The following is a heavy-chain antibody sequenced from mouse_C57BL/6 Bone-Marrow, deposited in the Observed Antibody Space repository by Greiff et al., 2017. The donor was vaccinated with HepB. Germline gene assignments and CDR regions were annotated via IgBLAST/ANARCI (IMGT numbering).Heavy chain of an antibody. CDR1: GYTFTNYW. Sequence: QVQLQQSGAELVRPGTSVKMSCKASGYTFTNYWIGWAKQRPGHGLEWIGDIYPGGGYTNYNEKFKGKATLTADKSSSTAYMQFSSLTSEDSAIYYCARWNYDGRFPVAYWGQGTLVTVSA. J-gene: IGHJ3*01. CDR3: ARWNYDGRFPVAY. V-gene: IGHV1-63*01. CDR2: IYPGGGYT. D-gene: IGHD2-4*01.